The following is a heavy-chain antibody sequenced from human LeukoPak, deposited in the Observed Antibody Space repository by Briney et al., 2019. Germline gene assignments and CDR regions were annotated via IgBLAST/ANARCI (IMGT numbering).Heavy chain of an antibody. CDR2: ISSSSSTI. Sequence: GGSLRLSCAASGFTFISYSMNWVRQAPGKGLEWVSYISSSSSTIYYADSVKGRFTISRDNAKNSLYLQMNSLRAEDTAVYYCVGCAGNSCYFDYWGQGTLVTVSS. V-gene: IGHV3-48*04. CDR3: VGCAGNSCYFDY. D-gene: IGHD2-21*01. J-gene: IGHJ4*02. CDR1: GFTFISYS.